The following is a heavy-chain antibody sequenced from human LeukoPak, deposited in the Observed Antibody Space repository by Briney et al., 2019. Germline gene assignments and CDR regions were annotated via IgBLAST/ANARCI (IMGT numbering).Heavy chain of an antibody. V-gene: IGHV3-30-3*01. Sequence: GGSLRLSCAASGFTFSSYAMHWVRQAPGKGLEWMAVISYDGSNKYYADSVKGRFTISRDNSKNTLYLQMNSLRAEDTAVYYCARDRTTALDYWGQGTLVTVSS. CDR3: ARDRTTALDY. CDR1: GFTFSSYA. CDR2: ISYDGSNK. J-gene: IGHJ4*02. D-gene: IGHD1-7*01.